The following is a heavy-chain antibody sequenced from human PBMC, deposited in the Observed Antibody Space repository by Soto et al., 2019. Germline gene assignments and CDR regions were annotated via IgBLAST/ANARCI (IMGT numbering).Heavy chain of an antibody. Sequence: EVQLVESGGGLVQPGGSLKLSCAASGFTFSDSVMHWVRQASGKGLEWVGRIRSKANGYATTYAASVKGRFTISRDDSKNTAYLQMDSLKTEDTAVYFCTREGAAHDYWGQGTLVTVSS. CDR2: IRSKANGYAT. J-gene: IGHJ4*02. D-gene: IGHD1-26*01. CDR1: GFTFSDSV. V-gene: IGHV3-73*02. CDR3: TREGAAHDY.